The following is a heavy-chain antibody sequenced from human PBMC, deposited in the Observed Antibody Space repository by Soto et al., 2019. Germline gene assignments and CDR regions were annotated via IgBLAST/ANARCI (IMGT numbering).Heavy chain of an antibody. J-gene: IGHJ6*02. Sequence: QVQLVQSGGQVEKPGASVKVSCKTSGYTFTSYGVSWVRQAPGRGLEGMGWISGYNGNTNYAQKFQGEGNLTTTTYTITAYVELRSLRPDDTDVYYYAREPGTTREFYYAYCDNIDLWRQGTTVTVSS. V-gene: IGHV1-18*01. CDR3: AREPGTTREFYYAYCDNIDL. CDR2: ISGYNGNT. CDR1: GYTFTSYG. D-gene: IGHD1-1*01.